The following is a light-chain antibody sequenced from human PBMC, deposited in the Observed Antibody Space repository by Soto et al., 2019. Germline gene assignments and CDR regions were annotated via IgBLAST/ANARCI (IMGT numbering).Light chain of an antibody. Sequence: DIQMPQSPSPLSSSVGDRATISSGARQSIGSCLAWYQQKPGHAPSLLISDASSMATGVPARFSGSGSGTEFTLPISSLQPDDFATYYCQQYSPYTWTFGQGTKVDIK. V-gene: IGKV1-5*01. CDR2: DAS. CDR1: QSIGSC. J-gene: IGKJ1*01. CDR3: QQYSPYTWT.